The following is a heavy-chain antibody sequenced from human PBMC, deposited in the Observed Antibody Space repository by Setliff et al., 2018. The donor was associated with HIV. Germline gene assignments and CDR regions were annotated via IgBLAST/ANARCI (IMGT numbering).Heavy chain of an antibody. D-gene: IGHD2-21*02. J-gene: IGHJ1*01. CDR1: GFTFSTYS. CDR3: ARLWVDCGADRYKGYFQH. V-gene: IGHV3-21*04. CDR2: ISSSSRYI. Sequence: GGSLRLSCAASGFTFSTYSMNWVRQAPGKGLEWVSSISSSSRYIYYADSVKGRFTIARDNAKNSLYLQMNSLRAEDTAVYYCARLWVDCGADRYKGYFQHWGQGTLVTVSS.